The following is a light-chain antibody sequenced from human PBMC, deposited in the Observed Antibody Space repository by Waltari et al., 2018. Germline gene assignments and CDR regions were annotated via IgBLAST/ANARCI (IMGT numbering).Light chain of an antibody. J-gene: IGLJ2*01. CDR2: TNN. CDR1: SPTTGSNT. CDR3: AAWDDSLNAVL. V-gene: IGLV1-44*01. Sequence: QSVLTQPPSASGTPGQRVTISCSGSSPTTGSNTVNWYQQLPGTAPKLLIYTNNQRPSGVPDRFSGSKSGTSASLAISGLQSEDEADYYCAAWDDSLNAVLFGGGTKLTVL.